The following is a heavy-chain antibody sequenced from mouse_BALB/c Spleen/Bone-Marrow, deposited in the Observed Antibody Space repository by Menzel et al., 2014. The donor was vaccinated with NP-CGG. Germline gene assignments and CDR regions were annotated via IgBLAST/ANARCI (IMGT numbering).Heavy chain of an antibody. D-gene: IGHD2-4*01. CDR3: TRAMITRAWFAY. V-gene: IGHV1-5*01. CDR2: IYPGNSDT. CDR1: GYTFTSYW. J-gene: IGHJ3*01. Sequence: VQLKQSGTVLARPGASVKMSCKASGYTFTSYWMHWVKQRPGQGLEWIGAIYPGNSDTSYNQKFKGKAKLTAVTSTSTAYMELSRLTNEESAVYYGTRAMITRAWFAYWGQGTLVTVSA.